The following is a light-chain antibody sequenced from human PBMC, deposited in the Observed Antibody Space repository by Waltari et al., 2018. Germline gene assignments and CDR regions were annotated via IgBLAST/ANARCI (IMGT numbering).Light chain of an antibody. CDR3: TSYRSSDTWV. CDR2: AVP. V-gene: IGLV2-14*01. Sequence: QSALTQPASVSVSPGQSITISCPGTSSDAGAYNFFSWDQHHPGKAPKLMIYAVPNRPSGVSSRFSGSKSGNTASLTISGLQAEDEADYYCTSYRSSDTWVFGGGTKLTVL. J-gene: IGLJ3*02. CDR1: SSDAGAYNF.